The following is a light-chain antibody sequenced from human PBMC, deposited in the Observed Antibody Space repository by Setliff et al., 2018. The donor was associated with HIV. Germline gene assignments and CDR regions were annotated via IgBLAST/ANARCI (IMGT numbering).Light chain of an antibody. Sequence: LAQPASVSGSPGQSITISCTGTSSDVGSYNLVSWYQQHPGKAPKLMIYEVSKRPSGVSNRFSGSKSGNTASLTISGLQAEDEADYYCCSYAGSSLYVFGTGTKVTVL. CDR1: SSDVGSYNL. CDR2: EVS. V-gene: IGLV2-23*02. CDR3: CSYAGSSLYV. J-gene: IGLJ1*01.